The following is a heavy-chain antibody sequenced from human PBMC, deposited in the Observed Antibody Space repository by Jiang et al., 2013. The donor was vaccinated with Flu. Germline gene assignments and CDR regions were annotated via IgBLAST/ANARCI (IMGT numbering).Heavy chain of an antibody. V-gene: IGHV1-2*02. CDR2: GVT. CDR3: ARDQWPMMGGVNFGLDV. D-gene: IGHD3-16*01. Sequence: GVTKYSQKFQGRVTMTRDTSMHTAYMELTSLASDDTAVYYCARDQWPMMGGVNFGLDVWGQGTTVTVSS. J-gene: IGHJ6*02.